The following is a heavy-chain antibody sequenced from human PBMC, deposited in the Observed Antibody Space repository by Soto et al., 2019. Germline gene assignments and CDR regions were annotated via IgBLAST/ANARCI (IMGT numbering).Heavy chain of an antibody. CDR1: GGSISSYY. J-gene: IGHJ3*02. CDR3: MRLDIVLVVAATCAFDI. V-gene: IGHV4-59*08. Sequence: SETLSLTCTVSGGSISSYYWSWIRQPPGKGLEWIGYIYYSGSTNYNPSLKSRVNISVDTSKNQFSLKLSSVTAADTAVSYCMRLDIVLVVAATCAFDIWGQGTMVTVPS. CDR2: IYYSGST. D-gene: IGHD2-15*01.